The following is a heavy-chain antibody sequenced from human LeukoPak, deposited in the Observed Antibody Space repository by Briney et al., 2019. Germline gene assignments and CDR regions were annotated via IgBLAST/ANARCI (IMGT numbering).Heavy chain of an antibody. Sequence: ASVKVSCKASGGTFISYAISWVRQAPGQGLEWRGGIIPIFGKANYAQKFQGRVTITADESTSAAYMELSSLRSEDTAVYYCARAEVQLWFFDYWGQGTLVTVSS. CDR2: IIPIFGKA. CDR1: GGTFISYA. V-gene: IGHV1-69*13. CDR3: ARAEVQLWFFDY. D-gene: IGHD5-18*01. J-gene: IGHJ4*02.